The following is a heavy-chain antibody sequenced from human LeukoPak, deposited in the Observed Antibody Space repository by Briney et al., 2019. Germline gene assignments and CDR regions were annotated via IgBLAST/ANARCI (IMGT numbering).Heavy chain of an antibody. J-gene: IGHJ4*02. CDR3: ARAGFALAPHRGTPFDY. V-gene: IGHV4-34*01. CDR2: INHSGST. CDR1: GESFSDYY. D-gene: IGHD6-6*01. Sequence: SETLSLTCAVYGESFSDYYWSWIRQPPGKGLEWIAEINHSGSTNYSPSLKSRVTISVYTSKNQFSLKLTSVTAADTAVYYCARAGFALAPHRGTPFDYWGQGTLVTVSS.